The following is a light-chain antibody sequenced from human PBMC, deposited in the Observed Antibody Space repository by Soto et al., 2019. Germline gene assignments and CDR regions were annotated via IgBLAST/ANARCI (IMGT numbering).Light chain of an antibody. Sequence: DIQMTQSPSSLSASVRDRVTIPCQATQAIGNYLTGYRQKPGKAPKLLIYEASNLETGVPSRFSGSGSGTDFTFTINSLQPEDIATYYCQQYDDLPFTFGGGTKVEIK. CDR3: QQYDDLPFT. CDR1: QAIGNY. V-gene: IGKV1-33*01. CDR2: EAS. J-gene: IGKJ4*01.